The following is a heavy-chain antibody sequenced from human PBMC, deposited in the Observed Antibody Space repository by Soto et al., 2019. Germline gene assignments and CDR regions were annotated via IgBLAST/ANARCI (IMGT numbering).Heavy chain of an antibody. Sequence: QVQLVQSGAEVKKPGSAVKVSCKASGGTFSSYTISWVRQAPGQGLEWMGRIIPILGIANYAQKFQGRVTITADKSTSTAYMELSSLRSEDTAVYYCASYVDTAMLFDYWGQGTLVTVSS. CDR1: GGTFSSYT. D-gene: IGHD5-18*01. J-gene: IGHJ4*02. CDR2: IIPILGIA. V-gene: IGHV1-69*02. CDR3: ASYVDTAMLFDY.